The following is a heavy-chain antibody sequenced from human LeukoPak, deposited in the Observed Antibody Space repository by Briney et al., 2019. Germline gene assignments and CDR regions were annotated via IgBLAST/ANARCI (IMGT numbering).Heavy chain of an antibody. CDR2: INPNSDGT. CDR1: GYTFTGYY. Sequence: ASVKVSCKASGYTFTGYYMHWVRQAPGQGLEWMGWINPNSDGTNSAQKFQGRVTMTRDTSISTVYMEQSSLRPDDTAVYYCARKRIAAPIDYWGQGTLVTVSS. D-gene: IGHD6-6*01. V-gene: IGHV1-2*02. J-gene: IGHJ4*02. CDR3: ARKRIAAPIDY.